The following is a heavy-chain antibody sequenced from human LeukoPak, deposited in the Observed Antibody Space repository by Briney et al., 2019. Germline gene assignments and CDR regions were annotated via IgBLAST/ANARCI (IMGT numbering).Heavy chain of an antibody. CDR3: ARDSSSQVSWFDP. CDR2: IYYSGST. Sequence: SQTLSLTCTVSGGSISSGGYYWSWIRQHPGKGLEWIGYIYYSGSTYYTPSLKSRVTISVDTSKNQFSLKLSSVTAADTAVYYCARDSSSQVSWFDPWGQGTLVTVSS. CDR1: GGSISSGGYY. D-gene: IGHD6-13*01. J-gene: IGHJ5*02. V-gene: IGHV4-31*03.